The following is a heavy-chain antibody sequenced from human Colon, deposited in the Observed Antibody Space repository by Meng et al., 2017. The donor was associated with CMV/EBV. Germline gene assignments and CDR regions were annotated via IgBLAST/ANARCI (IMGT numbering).Heavy chain of an antibody. Sequence: ASVKVSCKASGYTFTENYIHWVRQAPGQGLEWMGWINPNSGGTNYAQKFQGRVTMTRDTSTSTVYMELSSLRSEDTAVYYCARGESSSSWMKGWFDPWGQGTLVTVSS. V-gene: IGHV1-2*02. CDR3: ARGESSSSWMKGWFDP. CDR1: GYTFTENY. J-gene: IGHJ5*02. D-gene: IGHD6-13*01. CDR2: INPNSGGT.